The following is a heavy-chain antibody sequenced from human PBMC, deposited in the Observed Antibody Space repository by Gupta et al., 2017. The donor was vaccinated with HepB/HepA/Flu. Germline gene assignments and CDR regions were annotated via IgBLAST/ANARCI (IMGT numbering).Heavy chain of an antibody. CDR1: GFTFRSYG. J-gene: IGHJ4*02. V-gene: IGHV3-30*18. CDR2: IASDGRDK. CDR3: AKDRAIAAADYYFDY. Sequence: QVQLVESGGGVVQPGRSLTLSCAASGFTFRSYGMHWVRQAPGKGLEWGTVIASDGRDKHHADSVKGRFTVSRDNSKNTLYLQMNSLRPEDTAVYYCAKDRAIAAADYYFDYWCQGTLVTVSS. D-gene: IGHD6-25*01.